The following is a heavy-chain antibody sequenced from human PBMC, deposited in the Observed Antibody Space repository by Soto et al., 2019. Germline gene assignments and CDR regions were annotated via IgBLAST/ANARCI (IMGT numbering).Heavy chain of an antibody. CDR2: IIPIFGTA. V-gene: IGHV1-69*13. Sequence: SVKVSCKASGGTFSSYAISWVRQAPGQGLEWMGGIIPIFGTANYAQKFQGRVTITADESTSTAYMELSSLRSEDTAVYYCARDSTQYNWNLNWFDPWGQGTLVTVSS. D-gene: IGHD1-7*01. CDR3: ARDSTQYNWNLNWFDP. CDR1: GGTFSSYA. J-gene: IGHJ5*02.